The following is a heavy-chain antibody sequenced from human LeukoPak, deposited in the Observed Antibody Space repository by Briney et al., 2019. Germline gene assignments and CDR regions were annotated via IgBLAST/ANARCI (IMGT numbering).Heavy chain of an antibody. CDR1: GYSISSGYY. CDR2: IYHSGST. CDR3: AGDAGAGLDGGGSVDY. V-gene: IGHV4-38-2*02. D-gene: IGHD3-16*01. J-gene: IGHJ4*02. Sequence: SETLSLTCAVSGYSISSGYYWGWIRQPPGKGLEWIGSIYHSGSTYYNPSLKSRVTISVDTSKNQFSLKLSSVTAADTAVYYCAGDAGAGLDGGGSVDYWGQGTLVTVSS.